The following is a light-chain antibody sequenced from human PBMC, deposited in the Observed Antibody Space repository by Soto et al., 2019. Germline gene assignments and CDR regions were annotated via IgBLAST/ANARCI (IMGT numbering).Light chain of an antibody. V-gene: IGKV1-5*01. CDR1: QSVNKW. J-gene: IGKJ1*01. CDR2: DAS. CDR3: QHYSAVWA. Sequence: DIQMTQSPSTLSASVGDRVTITCRASQSVNKWLAWFQQKPGKVPKLLIFDASTLQTGVPSRFGGGGSGTEFTLTISSLQPDDFATYYCQHYSAVWAFGQGTKVEIK.